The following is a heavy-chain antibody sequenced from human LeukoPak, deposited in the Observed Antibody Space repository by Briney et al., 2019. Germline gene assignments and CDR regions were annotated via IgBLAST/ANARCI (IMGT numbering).Heavy chain of an antibody. V-gene: IGHV3-23*01. D-gene: IGHD1-7*01. J-gene: IGHJ4*02. CDR1: GFTFSSYA. CDR3: AKDERNWNYNLASQTSD. Sequence: GGSLRLSCAASGFTFSSYAMSWVRQAPGKGLEWVSAISGSGGSTYYADSVKGRFTVSRDNSKNTLYLQMSSLRAEDTAVYYCAKDERNWNYNLASQTSDWGQGTLVTVSS. CDR2: ISGSGGST.